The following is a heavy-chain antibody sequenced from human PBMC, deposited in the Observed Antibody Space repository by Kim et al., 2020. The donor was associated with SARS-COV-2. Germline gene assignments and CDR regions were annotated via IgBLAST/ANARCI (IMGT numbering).Heavy chain of an antibody. V-gene: IGHV4-61*01. CDR2: IYYSGST. D-gene: IGHD2-15*01. Sequence: SETLSLTCTVSGGSVSSGSYYWSWIRQPPGKGLEWIGYIYYSGSTNYNPSLKSRVTISVDTSKNQFSLKLSSVTAADTAVYYCARDRVGAAFDYWGQGTLVTVSS. J-gene: IGHJ4*02. CDR1: GGSVSSGSYY. CDR3: ARDRVGAAFDY.